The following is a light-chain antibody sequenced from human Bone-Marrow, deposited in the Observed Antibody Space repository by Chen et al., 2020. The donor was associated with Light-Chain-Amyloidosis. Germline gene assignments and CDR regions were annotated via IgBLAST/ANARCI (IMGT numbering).Light chain of an antibody. Sequence: QSVLTQPPSASGTTGQRVTISCSGSSSNIGSNTVTWYQQLPGTAPKLLIYSNNPRPSAFPGRFSSSKSGTSASQAISGLQSEDEADYYCAAWEDSLNGPYVFGTGTTVTVL. J-gene: IGLJ1*01. V-gene: IGLV1-44*01. CDR1: SSNIGSNT. CDR2: SNN. CDR3: AAWEDSLNGPYV.